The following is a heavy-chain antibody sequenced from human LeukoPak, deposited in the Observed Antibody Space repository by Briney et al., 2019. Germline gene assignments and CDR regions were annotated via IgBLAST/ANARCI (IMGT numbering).Heavy chain of an antibody. V-gene: IGHV3-21*01. CDR3: ARDNYDSSGPYYFDY. J-gene: IGHJ4*02. CDR1: GFTFSSYS. Sequence: PGGSLRLSCAASGFTFSSYSMNWVRQAPGKGLEWVSSITSSNNYIYYAYSVKGRFTISNNNARNSLYLKMNSMRVEDTAVYYCARDNYDSSGPYYFDYWGQGTLVTVSS. CDR2: ITSSNNYI. D-gene: IGHD3-22*01.